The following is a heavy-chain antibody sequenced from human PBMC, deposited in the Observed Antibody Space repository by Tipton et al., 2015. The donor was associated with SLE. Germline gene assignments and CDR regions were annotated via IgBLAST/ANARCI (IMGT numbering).Heavy chain of an antibody. Sequence: TLSLTCTVSGGSISSYYWSWIRQPPGKGLEWIGYIYYSGSTNYNPSLKSRVTISVDTSKNQFSLKLSSVTAADTAVYYCARALNWNFPFEYWGPGPVVPVSS. CDR3: ARALNWNFPFEY. D-gene: IGHD1-1*01. J-gene: IGHJ4*02. CDR1: GGSISSYY. V-gene: IGHV4-59*01. CDR2: IYYSGST.